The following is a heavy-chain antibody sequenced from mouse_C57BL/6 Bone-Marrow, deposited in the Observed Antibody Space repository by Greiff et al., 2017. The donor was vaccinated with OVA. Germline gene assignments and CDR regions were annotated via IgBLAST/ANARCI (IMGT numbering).Heavy chain of an antibody. J-gene: IGHJ2*01. CDR2: IRNKPNGSTT. Sequence: EVKLVESGGGLVQPGDSLSLSCAASGFTFTNYYMSWVRQPPGKALEWLAFIRNKPNGSTTEYSASVKGRFTISRDNSQSILYLHMNALRAEDSATYYCARYKRRVAVDYFDYWGQGTALTVSS. CDR3: ARYKRRVAVDYFDY. CDR1: GFTFTNYY. D-gene: IGHD1-1*02. V-gene: IGHV7-3*01.